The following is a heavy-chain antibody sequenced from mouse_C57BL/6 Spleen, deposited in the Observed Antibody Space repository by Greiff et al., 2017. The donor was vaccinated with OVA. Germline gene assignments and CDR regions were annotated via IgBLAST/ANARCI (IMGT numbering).Heavy chain of an antibody. J-gene: IGHJ3*01. V-gene: IGHV1-20*01. Sequence: VQLKESGPELVKPGDSVKISCKASGYSFTGYFMNWVMQSHGKSLEWIGRINPYNGDTFYNQKFKGKATLTVDKSSSTAHMALRSLTSEDSAVYYCARGGYGSSYGWFAYWGQGTLVTVSA. CDR3: ARGGYGSSYGWFAY. CDR2: INPYNGDT. CDR1: GYSFTGYF. D-gene: IGHD1-1*01.